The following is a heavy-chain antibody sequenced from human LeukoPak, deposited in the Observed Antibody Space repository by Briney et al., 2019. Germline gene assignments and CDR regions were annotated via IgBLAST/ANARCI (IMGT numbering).Heavy chain of an antibody. Sequence: PSETLSLTCTVSGGSISSYYWSWIRQPPGKGLEWIGYIYTSGSTNYNPSLKSRVTISVDTSKNQFSLKLSSVTAADTAVYYCARLPTIFGVAEPWGQGTLVTVSS. J-gene: IGHJ5*02. CDR1: GGSISSYY. CDR3: ARLPTIFGVAEP. V-gene: IGHV4-4*09. D-gene: IGHD3-3*01. CDR2: IYTSGST.